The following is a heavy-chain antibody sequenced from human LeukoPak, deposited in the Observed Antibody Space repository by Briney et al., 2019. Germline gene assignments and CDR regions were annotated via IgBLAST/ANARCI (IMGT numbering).Heavy chain of an antibody. Sequence: SVNVSCTASGGTFSSYAISWVRQAPGQGLEWMGGIIPIFGTANYAQKFQGRVTITADESTSTAYMELSSLRSEDTAVYYCASQPRTSQWLRFNYWGQGTLVTVSS. CDR1: GGTFSSYA. CDR3: ASQPRTSQWLRFNY. D-gene: IGHD5-12*01. J-gene: IGHJ4*02. CDR2: IIPIFGTA. V-gene: IGHV1-69*01.